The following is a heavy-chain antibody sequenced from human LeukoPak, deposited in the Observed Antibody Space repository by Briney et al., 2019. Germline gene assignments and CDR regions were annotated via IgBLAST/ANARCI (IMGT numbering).Heavy chain of an antibody. CDR3: ARDSIQVYFEY. V-gene: IGHV1-69*05. CDR2: IIPIFGTA. Sequence: ASVKVSCKASGGTFSGYAISWVRQAPGQGLEWMGGIIPIFGTANYAQKLQGRVTMTTDTSTSTAYMELRSLRSDDTAVYYCARDSIQVYFEYWGQGALVTVSS. CDR1: GGTFSGYA. J-gene: IGHJ4*02. D-gene: IGHD5-18*01.